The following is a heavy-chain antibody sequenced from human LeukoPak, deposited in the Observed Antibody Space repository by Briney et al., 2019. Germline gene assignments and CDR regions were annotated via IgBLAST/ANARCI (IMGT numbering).Heavy chain of an antibody. D-gene: IGHD1-26*01. Sequence: ASVKVSCKSSGYTFTNYGITWMRQAPGQGLEWMGWINTYNGNTNYAQKLQRRVTITTDTSTSTAYMELRSLRTDDTAVFYCARDLVDGVGAPGAYWGQGALVTVSS. J-gene: IGHJ4*02. CDR1: GYTFTNYG. CDR3: ARDLVDGVGAPGAY. CDR2: INTYNGNT. V-gene: IGHV1-18*01.